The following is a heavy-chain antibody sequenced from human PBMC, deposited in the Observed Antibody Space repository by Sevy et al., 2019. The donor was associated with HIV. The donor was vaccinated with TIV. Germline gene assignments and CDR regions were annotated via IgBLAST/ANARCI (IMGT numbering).Heavy chain of an antibody. CDR1: GFTFSNAW. J-gene: IGHJ3*02. CDR3: TTTYYYDSSGYYYGGDDAFDI. CDR2: IKSKTDGGTT. V-gene: IGHV3-15*01. D-gene: IGHD3-22*01. Sequence: GGSLRLSCAASGFTFSNAWMSWVRQAPGKGLEWVGRIKSKTDGGTTDYAAPVKGRFTISSDDSKKTLYLQMNSLETEDTAVYYCTTTYYYDSSGYYYGGDDAFDIWGQGTMVTVSS.